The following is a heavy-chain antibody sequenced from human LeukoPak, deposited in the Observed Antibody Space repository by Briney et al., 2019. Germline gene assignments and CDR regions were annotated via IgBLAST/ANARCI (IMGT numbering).Heavy chain of an antibody. J-gene: IGHJ6*02. D-gene: IGHD2-2*01. CDR3: ARGCSSTSCDPYYYYAMDV. V-gene: IGHV4-59*01. Sequence: SETLSLTCTVSGGSISSYYWNWIRQPPGKALEWIGYIYYSGSTNYNPSLKSRVPISVETSKNQFSLKLSSVTAADAAVYYCARGCSSTSCDPYYYYAMDVWGQGTTVTVSS. CDR2: IYYSGST. CDR1: GGSISSYY.